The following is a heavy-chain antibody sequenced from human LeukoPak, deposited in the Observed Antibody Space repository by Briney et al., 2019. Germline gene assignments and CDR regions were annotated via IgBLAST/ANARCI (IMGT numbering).Heavy chain of an antibody. D-gene: IGHD2-21*02. CDR2: IIPIFGTA. V-gene: IGHV1-69*01. CDR1: GGTFSSYA. J-gene: IGHJ4*02. Sequence: SVKVSCKASGGTFSSYAISWVRQAPGQGLEWMGGIIPIFGTANYAQKFQGRVTITADESTSTAYMELSSLRSEDTAVYYCARGKYCGGDCYSRFDYWGQGTLVTVSS. CDR3: ARGKYCGGDCYSRFDY.